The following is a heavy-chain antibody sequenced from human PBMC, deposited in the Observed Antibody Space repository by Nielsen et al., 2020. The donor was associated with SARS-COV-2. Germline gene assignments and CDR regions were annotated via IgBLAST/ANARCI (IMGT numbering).Heavy chain of an antibody. J-gene: IGHJ6*02. D-gene: IGHD5-24*01. V-gene: IGHV5-51*01. Sequence: VRQMPGKGLEWMGIIYPGDSDTRYSPSLQGQVTISADKSISTAYLQWSSLKASDTAMYCCARHNIEMATIGGMDVWGQGTTVTVSS. CDR3: ARHNIEMATIGGMDV. CDR2: IYPGDSDT.